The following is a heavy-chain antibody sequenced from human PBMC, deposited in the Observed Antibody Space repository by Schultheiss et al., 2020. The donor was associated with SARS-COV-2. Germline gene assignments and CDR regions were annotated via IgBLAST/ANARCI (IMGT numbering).Heavy chain of an antibody. CDR3: AFVPGYYYDSSGPFDY. CDR1: GFTFSSYG. V-gene: IGHV3-30*03. D-gene: IGHD3-22*01. Sequence: GGSLRLSCAASGFTFSSYGMHWVRQAPGKGLEWVAVISYDGSNKYYADSVKGRFTISRDNSKNTLYLQMNSLRAEDTAVYYCAFVPGYYYDSSGPFDYWGQGTLVTVSS. CDR2: ISYDGSNK. J-gene: IGHJ4*02.